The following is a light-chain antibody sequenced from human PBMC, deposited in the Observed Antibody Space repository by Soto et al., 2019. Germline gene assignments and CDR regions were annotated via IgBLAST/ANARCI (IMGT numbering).Light chain of an antibody. CDR2: GAS. CDR1: QSVSRYY. J-gene: IGKJ4*01. CDR3: QQALS. V-gene: IGKV3D-7*01. Sequence: TVLTQSPATLSLSPGERATLSCRASQSVSRYYLSWYQQKPGQAPRLLIYGASTRATGIPARFSGSGSGTDFTLTITCLQLEDFAVYYCQQALSFGGGTRVEI.